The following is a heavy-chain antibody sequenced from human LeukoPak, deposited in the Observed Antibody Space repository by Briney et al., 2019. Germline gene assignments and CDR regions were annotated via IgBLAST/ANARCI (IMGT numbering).Heavy chain of an antibody. V-gene: IGHV3-30*02. CDR1: GFTFSSYG. J-gene: IGHJ4*02. CDR3: AKAYYDFWSGYYGFDY. D-gene: IGHD3-3*01. CDR2: IRYDGSNK. Sequence: GGSLRLSCAASGFTFSSYGMHWVRQAPGKGLEWVAFIRYDGSNKYYADSVKGRFTISRDNSKNTLYLQMNSLRAEDTAVYYCAKAYYDFWSGYYGFDYWGQGTLVTVSS.